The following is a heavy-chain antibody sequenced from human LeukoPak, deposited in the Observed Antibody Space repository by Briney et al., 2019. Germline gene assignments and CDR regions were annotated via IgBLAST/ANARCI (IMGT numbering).Heavy chain of an antibody. D-gene: IGHD2-8*01. CDR2: IIPIFGTA. CDR1: GGTFISYA. CDR3: ARDSGYCTNGVCPDY. Sequence: GASVKVSCKASGGTFISYAISWVRQAPGQGREWMGRIIPIFGTANYAQKFQGRVTITTDESTSTAYMELSSLRSEDTAVYYCARDSGYCTNGVCPDYWGQGTLVTVSS. J-gene: IGHJ4*02. V-gene: IGHV1-69*05.